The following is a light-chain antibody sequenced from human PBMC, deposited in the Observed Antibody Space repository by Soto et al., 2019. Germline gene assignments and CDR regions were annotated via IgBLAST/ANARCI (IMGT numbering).Light chain of an antibody. Sequence: QSVLTQPASVSGSPGQSITISCTGTSNDVGGYNYVSWYQQHPGKAPKLIIYEVTDRPSGASNRFSCSKSGNTASLTISGLQAEDEADYYSISYTSSNTHYVIIGGGTKLTVL. J-gene: IGLJ2*01. V-gene: IGLV2-14*01. CDR2: EVT. CDR1: SNDVGGYNY. CDR3: ISYTSSNTHYVI.